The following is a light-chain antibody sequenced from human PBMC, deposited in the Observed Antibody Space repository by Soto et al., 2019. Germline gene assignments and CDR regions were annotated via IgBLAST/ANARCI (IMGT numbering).Light chain of an antibody. CDR2: GAS. J-gene: IGKJ4*01. CDR1: QSGGSS. V-gene: IGKV3-15*01. Sequence: IVMTQSPATLSVSTGERATLSCRASQSGGSSLAWYQRKPGQAPRLLIYGASTRATGIPATFSGSASGTEFTLTISSLQSEYFAVSYCRQYNSWPVTFGGGTKVEIK. CDR3: RQYNSWPVT.